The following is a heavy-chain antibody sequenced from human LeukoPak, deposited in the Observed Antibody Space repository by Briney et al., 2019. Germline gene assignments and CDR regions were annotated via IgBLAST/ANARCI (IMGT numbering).Heavy chain of an antibody. CDR1: GYTFTSYG. D-gene: IGHD5-18*01. CDR2: INAGNGNT. J-gene: IGHJ4*02. CDR3: ARRGDTAMVNLDY. V-gene: IGHV1-3*01. Sequence: ASVTVSCKASGYTFTSYGISWVRQAPGQRLEWMGWINAGNGNTKYSQKFQGRVTITRDTSASTAYMELSSLRSEDTAVYYCARRGDTAMVNLDYWGQGTLVTVSS.